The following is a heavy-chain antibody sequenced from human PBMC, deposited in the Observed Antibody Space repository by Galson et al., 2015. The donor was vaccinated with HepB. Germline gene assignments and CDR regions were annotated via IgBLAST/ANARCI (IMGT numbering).Heavy chain of an antibody. CDR2: ISAYTGNT. V-gene: IGHV1-18*01. D-gene: IGHD3-10*01. CDR3: ARDVGTYYYGSGSYLSDY. J-gene: IGHJ4*02. CDR1: GYTFTNYG. Sequence: SVKVSCKASGYTFTNYGISWVRQAPGQGLEWMGWISAYTGNTNYAQKVQGRVTMTTDTSTNTAYMELRSLRSDDTAVYYCARDVGTYYYGSGSYLSDYWGQGTLVTVSS.